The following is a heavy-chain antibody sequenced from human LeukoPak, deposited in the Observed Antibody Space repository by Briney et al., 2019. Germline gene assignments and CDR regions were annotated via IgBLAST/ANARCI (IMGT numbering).Heavy chain of an antibody. D-gene: IGHD7-27*01. Sequence: GGSLRLSCAASGFTFSSYAMSWVRQAPGKGLEWVSVISGSAGTTDYADSVKGRFIVFRDNSKNTLYLQMNSLRAEDTAVYYCAKDRPANWGYYFDYWGQGTLVTVSS. V-gene: IGHV3-23*01. CDR3: AKDRPANWGYYFDY. J-gene: IGHJ4*02. CDR2: ISGSAGTT. CDR1: GFTFSSYA.